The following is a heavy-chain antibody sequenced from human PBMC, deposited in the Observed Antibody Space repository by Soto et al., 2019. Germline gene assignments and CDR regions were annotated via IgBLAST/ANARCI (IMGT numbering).Heavy chain of an antibody. Sequence: ITLKESGPTLVKPTQTLTLTCTFSGFSLSTSGVGVGWIRQPPGKALEWLALIYWNDDKRYSPSLKSRLTITKDTSKNQVVLTMTNMDPVDTATYYCAHRQGERWWSRGGYFDLWGRGTLVTVSS. CDR3: AHRQGERWWSRGGYFDL. D-gene: IGHD2-8*02. CDR1: GFSLSTSGVG. V-gene: IGHV2-5*01. CDR2: IYWNDDK. J-gene: IGHJ2*01.